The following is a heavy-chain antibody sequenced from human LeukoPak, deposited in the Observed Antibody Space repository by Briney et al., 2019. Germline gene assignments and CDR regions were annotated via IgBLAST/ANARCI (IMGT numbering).Heavy chain of an antibody. J-gene: IGHJ5*02. CDR2: ISGSGGST. V-gene: IGHV3-23*01. CDR1: GFTFSSYG. Sequence: GGSLRLSCAASGFTFSSYGMSWVRQASGKGLEWVSAISGSGGSTYYADSVKGRFTISRDNSKNTLYLQMNSLRAEDTAVYYCAKDYRWLVYLWGQGTLVTVSS. CDR3: AKDYRWLVYL. D-gene: IGHD6-19*01.